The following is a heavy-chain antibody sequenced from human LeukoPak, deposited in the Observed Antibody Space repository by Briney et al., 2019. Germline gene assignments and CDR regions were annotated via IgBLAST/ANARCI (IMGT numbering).Heavy chain of an antibody. CDR2: INHSGST. CDR3: ARIVATIWGLTYYYYYMDV. V-gene: IGHV4-34*01. CDR1: GGSFSGYY. J-gene: IGHJ6*03. Sequence: SETLPLTCAVYGGSFSGYYWSWIRQPPGKGLEWIGEINHSGSTNYNPSLKSRVTISVDTSKNQFSLKLSSVTAADTAVYYCARIVATIWGLTYYYYYMDVWGKGTTVTISS. D-gene: IGHD5-12*01.